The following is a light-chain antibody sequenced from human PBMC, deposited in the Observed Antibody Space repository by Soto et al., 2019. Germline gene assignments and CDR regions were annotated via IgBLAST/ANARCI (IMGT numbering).Light chain of an antibody. J-gene: IGLJ1*01. CDR3: SSYTSSSTLV. Sequence: QSVLPQPASLSGSPGQSITISCTGTSSDVGGHNYVSWYQQHPGKAPKLMIYDVSNRPSGVSNRFSGSKSGNTASLTISGLQAEDEADYYCSSYTSSSTLVFGTGTKVTVL. CDR1: SSDVGGHNY. V-gene: IGLV2-14*01. CDR2: DVS.